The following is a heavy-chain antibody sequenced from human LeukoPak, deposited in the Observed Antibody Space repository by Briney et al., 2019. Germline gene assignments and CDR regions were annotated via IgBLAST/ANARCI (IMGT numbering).Heavy chain of an antibody. V-gene: IGHV1-2*06. CDR1: GYTFTGYY. CDR2: INPNSGGT. J-gene: IGHJ4*02. CDR3: ARDLYYYDSSGYYSVLD. D-gene: IGHD3-22*01. Sequence: ASVKVSCKASGYTFTGYYMHWVRQAPGQGLEWMGRINPNSGGTNYAQKFQGRVTVTRDTSISTAYMELSRLRSDDTAVYYCARDLYYYDSSGYYSVLDWGQGTLVTVSS.